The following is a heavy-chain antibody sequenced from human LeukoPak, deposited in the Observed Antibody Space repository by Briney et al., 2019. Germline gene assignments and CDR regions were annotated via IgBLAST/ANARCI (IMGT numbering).Heavy chain of an antibody. CDR3: ARVVGFYSSSSSAAGLIDY. Sequence: SETLSLTCAVYGGSFSGYYWSWIRQPPGKGLEWIGEINHSGSTNYNPSLKSRVTISVDTSKNQFSLKLSSVTAADTAVYYCARVVGFYSSSSSAAGLIDYWGQGTLVTVSS. CDR2: INHSGST. J-gene: IGHJ4*02. V-gene: IGHV4-34*01. CDR1: GGSFSGYY. D-gene: IGHD6-6*01.